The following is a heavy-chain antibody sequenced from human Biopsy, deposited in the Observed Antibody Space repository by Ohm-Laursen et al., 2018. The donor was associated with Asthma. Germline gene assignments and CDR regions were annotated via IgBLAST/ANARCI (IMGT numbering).Heavy chain of an antibody. CDR2: ISKDASTQ. CDR3: VRDGTDDAFDI. V-gene: IGHV3-30*01. J-gene: IGHJ3*02. CDR1: GFSFSNFA. Sequence: SLRLSCAAFGFSFSNFAIHWVRQAPGKGLEWVGVISKDASTQDYADSVKGRFTMARDNSKNTLDLQMNSLREEDTAVYYCVRDGTDDAFDIWGQGTVISVSS. D-gene: IGHD1-1*01.